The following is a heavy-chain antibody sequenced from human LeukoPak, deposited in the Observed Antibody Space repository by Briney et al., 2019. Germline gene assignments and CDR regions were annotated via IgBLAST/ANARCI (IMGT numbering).Heavy chain of an antibody. CDR3: AMVATMGRWYY. CDR2: ISSSSSYI. J-gene: IGHJ4*02. D-gene: IGHD5-12*01. CDR1: GFTFSSYS. V-gene: IGHV3-21*01. Sequence: PGGSLRLSCAASGFTFSSYSMNWVRQAPGQGLEWVSSISSSSSYIYYADSVKGRFTISRDNAKNSLYLQMNSLSAEDTAVYYCAMVATMGRWYYWGQGTLVTVSS.